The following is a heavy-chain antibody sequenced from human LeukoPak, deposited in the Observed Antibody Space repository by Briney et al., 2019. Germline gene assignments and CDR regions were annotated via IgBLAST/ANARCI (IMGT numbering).Heavy chain of an antibody. Sequence: GGSLRLSRAASGFTFSSYSMNWVRQAPGKGLEWVSSISSSSSYIYYADSVKGRFTISRDNAKNSLYLQMNSLRAGDTAVYYCAGPGATRKHYYYYMDVWGKGTTVTVSS. CDR1: GFTFSSYS. D-gene: IGHD6-6*01. J-gene: IGHJ6*03. CDR2: ISSSSSYI. V-gene: IGHV3-21*01. CDR3: AGPGATRKHYYYYMDV.